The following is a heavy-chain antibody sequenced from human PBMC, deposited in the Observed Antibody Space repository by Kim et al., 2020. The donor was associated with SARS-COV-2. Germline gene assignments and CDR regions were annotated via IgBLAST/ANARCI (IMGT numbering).Heavy chain of an antibody. D-gene: IGHD3-10*01. CDR2: IYHSGST. CDR3: ARNPNYIDEHHFDY. V-gene: IGHV4-4*02. CDR1: GGSISSSNW. Sequence: SETLSLTCAVSGGSISSSNWWSWVRQPPGKGLEWIGEIYHSGSTNYNPSLKSRVTISVDKSKNQFSLKLSSVTAADTAVYYCARNPNYIDEHHFDYWGQGTLVTVSS. J-gene: IGHJ4*02.